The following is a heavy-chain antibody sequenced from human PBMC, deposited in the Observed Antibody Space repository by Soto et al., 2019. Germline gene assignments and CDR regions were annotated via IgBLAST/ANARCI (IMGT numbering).Heavy chain of an antibody. J-gene: IGHJ6*02. D-gene: IGHD3-10*01. CDR1: GYTFTGYY. Sequence: ASVKVSCKTSGYTFTGYYIHWVRQAPGQGLEWMEWINPKSGATNYAQKFRGRVTMTRDTSINTAYVELSRLTSDDTAVYYCARGGVKYSDWNYYFHGMDVWGQGTRVTVAS. CDR3: ARGGVKYSDWNYYFHGMDV. V-gene: IGHV1-2*02. CDR2: INPKSGAT.